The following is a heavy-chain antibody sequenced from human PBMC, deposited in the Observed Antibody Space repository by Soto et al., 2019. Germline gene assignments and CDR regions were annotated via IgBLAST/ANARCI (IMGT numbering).Heavy chain of an antibody. CDR3: ARYNAASGTYYFDF. Sequence: TSETLSLTCAVSGGSISSSNWWSWVRQPPGKGLEWIGEIYHSGSTNYNPSLKSRVTISVDISKSQFSLRLTSVTAADTAVYYCARYNAASGTYYFDFWGQGALVTVSS. CDR2: IYHSGST. CDR1: GGSISSSNW. J-gene: IGHJ4*02. D-gene: IGHD6-13*01. V-gene: IGHV4-4*02.